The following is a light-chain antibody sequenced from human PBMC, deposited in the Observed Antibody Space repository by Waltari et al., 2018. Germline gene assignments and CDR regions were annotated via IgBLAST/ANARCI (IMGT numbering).Light chain of an antibody. Sequence: EIVLTQSPGTLSLSPGERATLSCRASQSVSSSYLAWYQQKPGQAPRRLIYGASSRATGIPARFSGSGFGKDFTLTISSLEPEDFAVYYCQQYGSSPRSFGQGTKVEIK. J-gene: IGKJ1*01. V-gene: IGKV3-20*01. CDR2: GAS. CDR3: QQYGSSPRS. CDR1: QSVSSSY.